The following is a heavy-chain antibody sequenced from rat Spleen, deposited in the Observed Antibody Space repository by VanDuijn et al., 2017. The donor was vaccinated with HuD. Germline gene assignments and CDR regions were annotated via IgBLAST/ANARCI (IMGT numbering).Heavy chain of an antibody. CDR3: ARAVIGAIYTDGI. CDR2: IWGNGSP. Sequence: QVQLKESGPGLVQPSQTLSLTCTVSGFSLSNYGVIWVRQPPGKGLEWMGVIWGNGSPNYNSALKSRLSISRDTSKSQVYLKMNSLQTEDTATYYCARAVIGAIYTDGIWGQGVMVTVSS. J-gene: IGHJ2*01. D-gene: IGHD1-2*01. V-gene: IGHV2-13*01. CDR1: GFSLSNYG.